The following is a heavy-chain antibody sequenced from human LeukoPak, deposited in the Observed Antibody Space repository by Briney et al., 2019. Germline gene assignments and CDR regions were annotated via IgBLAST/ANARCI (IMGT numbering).Heavy chain of an antibody. CDR2: IYTSGST. J-gene: IGHJ3*02. Sequence: PSETLSLTCTVSGGSISSYYWSWIRQPAGKGLEWIGRIYTSGSTNYNPSLKSRVTISVDTSKNQFSLKLSSVNAADTAVYYCARGTPLRFLEWLPDAFDIWGQGTMVTVSS. CDR3: ARGTPLRFLEWLPDAFDI. D-gene: IGHD3-3*01. CDR1: GGSISSYY. V-gene: IGHV4-4*07.